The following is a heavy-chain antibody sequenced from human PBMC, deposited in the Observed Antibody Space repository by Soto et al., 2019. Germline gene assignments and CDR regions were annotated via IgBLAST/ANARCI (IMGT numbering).Heavy chain of an antibody. Sequence: ASVKVSSRAPGHTFTSYVMHWVRQAPGQRLEWMGWINAGNGNTKYSQKFQGRVTTTRDTSASTAYMELSSLRSEATAVYYCAGSRPYYYYMDVWGKGTTVTVSS. CDR3: AGSRPYYYYMDV. V-gene: IGHV1-3*01. CDR1: GHTFTSYV. CDR2: INAGNGNT. J-gene: IGHJ6*03.